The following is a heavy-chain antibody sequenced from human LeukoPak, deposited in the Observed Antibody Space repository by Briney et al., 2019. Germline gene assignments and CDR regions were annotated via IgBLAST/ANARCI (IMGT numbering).Heavy chain of an antibody. V-gene: IGHV4-34*01. Sequence: PSETLSLTCAVYGGSFSGYYWSWIRQPPGKGLEWIGEINHSGSTNYNPSLKSRVTISVDTSKNQVPLKLSSVTAADTAVYYCARGGSMVRGLFYAFDIWGQGTMVTVSS. D-gene: IGHD3-10*01. CDR1: GGSFSGYY. J-gene: IGHJ3*02. CDR2: INHSGST. CDR3: ARGGSMVRGLFYAFDI.